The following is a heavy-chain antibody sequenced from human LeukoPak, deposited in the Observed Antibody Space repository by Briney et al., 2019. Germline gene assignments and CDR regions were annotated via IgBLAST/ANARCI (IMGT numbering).Heavy chain of an antibody. CDR3: ARAGCSGGSCLFDY. CDR2: IYYSGST. CDR1: GGSFSSYY. J-gene: IGHJ4*02. Sequence: PSETLSLTCTVSGGSFSSYYWSWIRQPPGKGLEWIGYIYYSGSTNYNPSLKSRVTISVDTSKNQFSLKLSSVTAADTAVYYCARAGCSGGSCLFDYWGQGTLVAVSS. D-gene: IGHD2-15*01. V-gene: IGHV4-59*01.